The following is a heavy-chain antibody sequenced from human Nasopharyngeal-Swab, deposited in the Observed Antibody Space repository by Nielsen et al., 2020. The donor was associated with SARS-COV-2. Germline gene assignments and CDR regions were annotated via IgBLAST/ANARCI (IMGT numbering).Heavy chain of an antibody. CDR1: GFTFSNYG. D-gene: IGHD2-15*01. J-gene: IGHJ6*02. CDR3: AKDGDGGSNDGQPRYCSGGSCYYYYYGMDV. V-gene: IGHV3-30*02. CDR2: IWYDGSNK. Sequence: GESLKISCAASGFTFSNYGMHWVRQAPGKGLEWLAVIWYDGSNKYYADSVKGRFTISRDNSKNTLYLQMNSLRAEDTAVYYCAKDGDGGSNDGQPRYCSGGSCYYYYYGMDVWGQGTTVTVSS.